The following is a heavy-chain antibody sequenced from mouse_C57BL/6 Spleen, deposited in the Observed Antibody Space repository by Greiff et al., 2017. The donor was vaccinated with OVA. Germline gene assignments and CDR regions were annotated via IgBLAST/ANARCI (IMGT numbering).Heavy chain of an antibody. Sequence: VQLQQPGAELVMPGASVKLSCKASGYTFTSYWMHWVKQRPGQGLEWIGEIDPSDSYTNYNQKFKGKSTLTVDKSSSTAYMQLSSLTSEDSAVYYCARGGGDPYYFDYWGQGTTLTVSS. J-gene: IGHJ2*01. CDR3: ARGGGDPYYFDY. V-gene: IGHV1-69*01. D-gene: IGHD1-1*02. CDR2: IDPSDSYT. CDR1: GYTFTSYW.